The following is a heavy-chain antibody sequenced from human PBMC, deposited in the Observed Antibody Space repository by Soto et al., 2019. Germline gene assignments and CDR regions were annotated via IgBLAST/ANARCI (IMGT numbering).Heavy chain of an antibody. J-gene: IGHJ4*02. CDR3: AKSSNSYDGGSRYFDY. CDR1: GYTFTSYY. Sequence: QVQLAQSGAEVKKPGASVKVSCKASGYTFTSYYMHWVRQAPGQGLEWMGIINPSGGSTSYAQKFQGRVIMSRDTSTSTGYMELSSVRSEDTAVYYCAKSSNSYDGGSRYFDYWCQGTLVAVGS. D-gene: IGHD6-13*01. CDR2: INPSGGST. V-gene: IGHV1-46*01.